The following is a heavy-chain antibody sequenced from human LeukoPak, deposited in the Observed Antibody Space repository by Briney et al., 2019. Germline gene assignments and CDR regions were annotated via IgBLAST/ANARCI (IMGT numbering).Heavy chain of an antibody. Sequence: GGSLRLSCAASGFTFDVYAMHWVRQAPGKGLEWVSGISWNSGTVGYADSVKGRFTISRDNAKNPLYLQMNSLRAEDTALYYCVKDVGRNYYYGMDVWGQGTTVTVSS. J-gene: IGHJ6*02. CDR2: ISWNSGTV. CDR3: VKDVGRNYYYGMDV. CDR1: GFTFDVYA. V-gene: IGHV3-9*01.